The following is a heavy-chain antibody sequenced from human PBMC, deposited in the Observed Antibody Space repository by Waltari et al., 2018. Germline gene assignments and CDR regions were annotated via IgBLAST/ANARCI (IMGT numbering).Heavy chain of an antibody. CDR3: ATYTA. J-gene: IGHJ5*02. CDR2: IFHSGSA. CDR1: GVPMGHVIYS. V-gene: IGHV4-39*01. Sequence: QMQLQESGPGLVKPSEPLSLPCNVYGVPMGHVIYSFDWFRQPPGKGLEWIAGIFHSGSASYNPSLESRFTISVDTSRNQLSLTLTSVTATDTAMYYCATYTAWGQGTLVTVSS.